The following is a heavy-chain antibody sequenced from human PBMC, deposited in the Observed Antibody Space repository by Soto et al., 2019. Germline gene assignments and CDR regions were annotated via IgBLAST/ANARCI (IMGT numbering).Heavy chain of an antibody. CDR3: AGGYDWGDY. V-gene: IGHV3-30*03. CDR1: GVTFSRDG. J-gene: IGHJ4*02. D-gene: IGHD5-12*01. CDR2: ISYDGRNK. Sequence: QEQLVESGGGVVQPGKSLRLSCAASGVTFSRDGMLWLRQAPGKGLEWVAVISYDGRNKYYADSVKGRFTISRDNSKNTLYLQMNSLRTEDTAVYFCAGGYDWGDYWGQGTLVTVSS.